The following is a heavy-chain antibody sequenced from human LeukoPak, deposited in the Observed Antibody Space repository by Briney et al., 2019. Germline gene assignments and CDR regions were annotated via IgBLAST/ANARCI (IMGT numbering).Heavy chain of an antibody. CDR3: ARGPTTSCSSTSCYSFYYYYGMDV. V-gene: IGHV3-48*01. Sequence: LPGGSLRLPCAASGFTFSSYSMNWVRQAPGKGLEWVSYISSSSSTIYYADSVKGRFTISRDNAKNSLYLQMNSLRAEDTAVYYCARGPTTSCSSTSCYSFYYYYGMDVWGQGTTVTVSS. CDR2: ISSSSSTI. J-gene: IGHJ6*02. CDR1: GFTFSSYS. D-gene: IGHD2-2*01.